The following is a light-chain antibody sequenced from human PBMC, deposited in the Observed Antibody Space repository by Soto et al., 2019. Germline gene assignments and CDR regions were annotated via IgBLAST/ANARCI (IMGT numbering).Light chain of an antibody. CDR3: QQYNNWPRT. J-gene: IGKJ1*01. Sequence: EIVLTQSPGVLSLSVGERATLSCRASQTVKSSYLAWYQQKPGQAPRLLIYGASTRATGIPARFSGSGSGTEFTLTISSLQSEDFAVYYCQQYNNWPRTFGQGTKVDIK. V-gene: IGKV3-15*01. CDR1: QTVKSSY. CDR2: GAS.